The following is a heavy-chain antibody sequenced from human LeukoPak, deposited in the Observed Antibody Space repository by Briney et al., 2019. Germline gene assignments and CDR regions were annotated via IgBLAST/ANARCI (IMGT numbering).Heavy chain of an antibody. Sequence: GASVKVSCKASGYTFTSYGISWVRQAPGQGLEWMGWISAYNGNTNYAQKLQGRVTMTTDTSTSTAYMELRSLRSDDTAVYYCARHDSSGYYYRDWFDPWGQGTLATVSS. D-gene: IGHD3-22*01. CDR2: ISAYNGNT. CDR3: ARHDSSGYYYRDWFDP. J-gene: IGHJ5*02. V-gene: IGHV1-18*01. CDR1: GYTFTSYG.